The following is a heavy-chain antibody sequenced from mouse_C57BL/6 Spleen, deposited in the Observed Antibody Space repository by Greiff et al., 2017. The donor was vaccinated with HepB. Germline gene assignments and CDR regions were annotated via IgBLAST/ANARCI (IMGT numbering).Heavy chain of an antibody. Sequence: QVHVQQSGAELVKPGASVKLSCKASGYTFTSYWMHWVKQRPGQGLEWIGMIHPNSGSTNYNEKFKSKATLTVDKSSSTAYMQLSSLTSEDSAVYYCARKTTVVARKYAMDYWGQGTSVTVSS. D-gene: IGHD1-1*01. CDR1: GYTFTSYW. V-gene: IGHV1-64*01. J-gene: IGHJ4*01. CDR3: ARKTTVVARKYAMDY. CDR2: IHPNSGST.